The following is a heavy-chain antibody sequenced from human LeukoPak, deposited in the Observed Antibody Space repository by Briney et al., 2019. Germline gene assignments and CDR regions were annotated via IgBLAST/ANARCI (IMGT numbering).Heavy chain of an antibody. CDR2: IKSKTDGATT. V-gene: IGHV3-15*01. J-gene: IGHJ4*02. CDR3: ATVNARYYFDS. CDR1: GFTFRHTW. Sequence: GGSLRLSCAASGFTFRHTWMTWVRQAPGKGLMWIGRIKSKTDGATTDHAAPVQGRFTIAIDDSRNTLNLQMNSLKAEDTGMYYCATVNARYYFDSWGQGTLVTVSS. D-gene: IGHD2-8*01.